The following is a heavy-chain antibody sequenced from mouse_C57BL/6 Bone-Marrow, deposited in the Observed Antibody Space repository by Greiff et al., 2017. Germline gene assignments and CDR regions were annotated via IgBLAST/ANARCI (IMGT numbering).Heavy chain of an antibody. J-gene: IGHJ3*01. Sequence: VQLQQSGPELVKPGASVKMSCKASGYTFTDYYMHWVKQKPGKGLEWIGEIYPGSGNTYYNEKFKGKATLTADTSSSTAYMQLSSLTSEDSAVYFCARSYYGSSYVAWFAYWGQGTLVTVSA. CDR2: YPGSGNTY. V-gene: IGHV1-83*01. CDR3: RSYYGSSYVAWFAY. D-gene: IGHD1-1*01. CDR1: YTFTDYYM.